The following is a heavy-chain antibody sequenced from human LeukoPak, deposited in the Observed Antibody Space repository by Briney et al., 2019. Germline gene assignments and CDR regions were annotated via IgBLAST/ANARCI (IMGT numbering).Heavy chain of an antibody. Sequence: SLRLSCAPSAFTLSSYGIHWVRQAPGKGLGWVSLINTGGTTTPYPYSVKSRFTISRHNAKNTLYLPLSTLRPEPTPIDYCARAPHDYWSSYSASFDSRGQGSMVTVSS. J-gene: IGHJ4*02. V-gene: IGHV3-74*03. CDR1: AFTLSSYG. CDR3: ARAPHDYWSSYSASFDS. D-gene: IGHD3-3*01. CDR2: INTGGTTT.